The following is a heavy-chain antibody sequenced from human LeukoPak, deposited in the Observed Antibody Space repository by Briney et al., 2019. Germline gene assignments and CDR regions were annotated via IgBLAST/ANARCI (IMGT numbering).Heavy chain of an antibody. CDR2: ITNSGGST. V-gene: IGHV3-23*01. CDR3: ARGPNWFDP. Sequence: GGSLRLSCTASEFTFGNYAMSWVRQAPGKGLEWVSSITNSGGSTYYADSVKGRLTISRDNSKNTLSLQLNSLRGEDTAVYYCARGPNWFDPWGQGTLVTVSS. CDR1: EFTFGNYA. J-gene: IGHJ5*02.